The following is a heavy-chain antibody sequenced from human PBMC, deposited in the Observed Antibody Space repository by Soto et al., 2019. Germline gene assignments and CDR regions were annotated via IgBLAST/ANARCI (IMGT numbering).Heavy chain of an antibody. Sequence: GASVKVSCKASGYTFTSYAMHWVRQAPGQRLEWMGWINAGNGNTKYSQKFQGRVTITRDTSASTAYMELSSLRSEDTAVYYCARSLGRSTGRYYYAMDVWGQGTTVTVS. CDR3: ARSLGRSTGRYYYAMDV. V-gene: IGHV1-3*01. J-gene: IGHJ6*02. CDR2: INAGNGNT. CDR1: GYTFTSYA. D-gene: IGHD1-26*01.